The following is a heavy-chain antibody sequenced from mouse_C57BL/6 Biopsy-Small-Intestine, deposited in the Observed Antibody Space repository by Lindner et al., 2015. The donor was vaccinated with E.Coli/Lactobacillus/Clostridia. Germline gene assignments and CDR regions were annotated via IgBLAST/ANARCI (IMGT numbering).Heavy chain of an antibody. CDR2: TNPSTGYT. CDR3: ALPAY. V-gene: IGHV1-42*01. Sequence: VQLQESGPELVKPGASVKISCKASGYSFTDYYMNWVKQSPEKSLEWIGETNPSTGYTTYNQNFKAKATLTVDQSSSTAYMQLKSLTSEDSAVYYCALPAYWGQGTLVTVSA. J-gene: IGHJ3*01. CDR1: GYSFTDYY.